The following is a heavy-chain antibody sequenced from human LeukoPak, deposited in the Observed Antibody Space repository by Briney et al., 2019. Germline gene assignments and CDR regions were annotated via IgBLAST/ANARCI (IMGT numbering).Heavy chain of an antibody. CDR3: ARDRPYGGKGDFDY. CDR2: IHTDGST. CDR1: GFTFSSYG. V-gene: IGHV3-66*01. J-gene: IGHJ4*02. D-gene: IGHD4-23*01. Sequence: GGSLRLSCAASGFTFSSYGMSWVRQAPGKGLEWVSVIHTDGSTYASDSVKGRFTISRDNSKNTLFLQMNSLRAEDTAVYYCARDRPYGGKGDFDYWGQGTLVTVSS.